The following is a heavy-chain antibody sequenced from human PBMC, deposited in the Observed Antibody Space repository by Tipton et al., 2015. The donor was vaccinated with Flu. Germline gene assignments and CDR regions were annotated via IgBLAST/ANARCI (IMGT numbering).Heavy chain of an antibody. D-gene: IGHD2-15*01. CDR3: ARRYCSGGSCVTGWFDP. J-gene: IGHJ5*02. V-gene: IGHV4-38-2*01. CDR1: GYSISSGYY. CDR2: IYHSGST. Sequence: GLVKPSETLSLTCAVSGYSISSGYYWGWIRQPPGKGLEWNGSIYHSGSTYYNPSLKSRVTISVDTSKNQFSLKLSSVTAADTAVYYCARRYCSGGSCVTGWFDPWRQGTLVTVSS.